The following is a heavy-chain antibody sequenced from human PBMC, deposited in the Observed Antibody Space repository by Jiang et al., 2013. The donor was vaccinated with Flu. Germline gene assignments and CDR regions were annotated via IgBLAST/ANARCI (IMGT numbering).Heavy chain of an antibody. V-gene: IGHV3-30*18. D-gene: IGHD6-19*01. CDR3: AKDSSGQLDY. CDR1: GFTFSSYG. Sequence: VQLLESGGGVVQPGRSLRLSCAASGFTFSSYGMHWVRQAPGKGLEWVAVISYDGSNKYYADSVKGRFTISRDNSKNTLYLQMNSLRAEDTAVYYCAKDSSGQLDYWGQGTLVTVSS. J-gene: IGHJ4*02. CDR2: ISYDGSNK.